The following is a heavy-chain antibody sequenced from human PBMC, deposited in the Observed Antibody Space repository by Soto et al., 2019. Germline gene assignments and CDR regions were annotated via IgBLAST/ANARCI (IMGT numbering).Heavy chain of an antibody. CDR3: AKDRLGYCSGGSCYYPDY. Sequence: QVQLVESGGGVVQPGRSLRLSCAASGFTFSSYGMHWVRQAPGKGLEWVAVISYDGSNKYYADSVKGRFTISRDNSKNTLYLQMNSLRAEDTAVYYCAKDRLGYCSGGSCYYPDYWGQGTLVTVSS. V-gene: IGHV3-30*18. CDR1: GFTFSSYG. J-gene: IGHJ4*02. CDR2: ISYDGSNK. D-gene: IGHD2-15*01.